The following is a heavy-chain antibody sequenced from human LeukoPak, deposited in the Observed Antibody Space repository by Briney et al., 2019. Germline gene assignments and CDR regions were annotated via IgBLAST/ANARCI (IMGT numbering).Heavy chain of an antibody. Sequence: SETLSLTCTVSGGSISSSSYYWGWIRQPPGKGLEWIGSIYYSGSTYYNPSLKSRVTISVDTSKNQFSLKLSSVTAADTAVYYCARAHLTVRDYYYGSGGTVPAAFDYWGQGTLVTVSS. CDR1: GGSISSSSYY. CDR3: ARAHLTVRDYYYGSGGTVPAAFDY. D-gene: IGHD3-10*01. J-gene: IGHJ4*02. V-gene: IGHV4-39*07. CDR2: IYYSGST.